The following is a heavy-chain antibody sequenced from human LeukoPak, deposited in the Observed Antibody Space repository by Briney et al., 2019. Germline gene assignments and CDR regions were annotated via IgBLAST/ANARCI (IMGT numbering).Heavy chain of an antibody. CDR1: GXSISSGDDY. Sequence: SETLSLTCTVSGXSISSGDDYWSWIRQPPGKGLEWIGYIYYSGSTYYNPSLKSRVTISVDTSKNQSSLKLSSVTAADTAVYYCARAAYGYNLAFDYWGQGTLVTVSS. CDR3: ARAAYGYNLAFDY. J-gene: IGHJ4*02. V-gene: IGHV4-30-4*01. D-gene: IGHD5-24*01. CDR2: IYYSGST.